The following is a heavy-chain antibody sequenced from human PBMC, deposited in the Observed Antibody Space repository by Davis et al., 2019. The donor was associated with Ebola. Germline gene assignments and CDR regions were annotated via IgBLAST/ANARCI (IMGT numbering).Heavy chain of an antibody. CDR1: GFTVSTKY. CDR3: ARDAFSLSRYDTEDH. D-gene: IGHD3-9*01. CDR2: IYIDGTT. Sequence: GESLKISCAASGFTVSTKYMSWVRQAPGKGLEWVSVIYIDGTTYYADSVRGRFTISRDNARDSLYLQMDSLRVEDTAIYYCARDAFSLSRYDTEDHWGQGTLVTVSS. J-gene: IGHJ4*02. V-gene: IGHV3-53*01.